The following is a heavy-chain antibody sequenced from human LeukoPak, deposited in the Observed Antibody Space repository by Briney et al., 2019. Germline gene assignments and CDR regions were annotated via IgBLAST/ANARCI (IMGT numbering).Heavy chain of an antibody. Sequence: ASVKVSCKASGYTFTSYGISWVRQAPGQGLEWMRWISAYNGNTNYAQKLQGRVTMTTDTSTSTAYMELRSLRSDDTAVYYCARATGLLWFGELLDPVDYWGQGTLVTVSS. CDR3: ARATGLLWFGELLDPVDY. V-gene: IGHV1-18*01. CDR1: GYTFTSYG. D-gene: IGHD3-10*01. CDR2: ISAYNGNT. J-gene: IGHJ4*02.